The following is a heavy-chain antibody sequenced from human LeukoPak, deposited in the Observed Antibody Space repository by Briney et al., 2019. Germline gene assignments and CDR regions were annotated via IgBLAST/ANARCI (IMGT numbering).Heavy chain of an antibody. J-gene: IGHJ3*02. D-gene: IGHD3-22*01. CDR1: GYTFTGYY. Sequence: ASVKVSCKASGYTFTGYYIHWVRQAPGQGLEWMGRINPNNGGTNYAQKFQGRVAMTRDMSMSTAYMELSRLRSVDTAVYYCAGEDNSSGYRPFDIWGQGTMVTVPS. V-gene: IGHV1-2*06. CDR2: INPNNGGT. CDR3: AGEDNSSGYRPFDI.